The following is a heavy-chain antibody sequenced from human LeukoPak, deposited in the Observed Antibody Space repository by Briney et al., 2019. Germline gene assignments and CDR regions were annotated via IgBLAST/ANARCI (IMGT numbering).Heavy chain of an antibody. V-gene: IGHV3-NL1*01. Sequence: PGGSLRLSCAASGFTFSNYGMHWVRQAPGKGLEWVSVIYGGGNTYYADSVKGRFTISRDNSKNTLNLQMNSLRAEDTAVYYCARRFYGMDVWGQGTTVTVSS. CDR1: GFTFSNYG. CDR2: IYGGGNT. J-gene: IGHJ6*02. CDR3: ARRFYGMDV.